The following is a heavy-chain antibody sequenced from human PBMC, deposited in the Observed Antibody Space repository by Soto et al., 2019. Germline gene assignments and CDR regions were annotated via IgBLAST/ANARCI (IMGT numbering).Heavy chain of an antibody. V-gene: IGHV4-59*01. CDR3: WRFQPGGFDP. CDR2: IYYSGST. D-gene: IGHD3-16*01. Sequence: SDTLSLTCTVSGGSISSYYWSWIRQPPGKGLEWIGYIYYSGSTNYNPSLKSRVTISVDTSKNQFSLKLSSVTAADTAVYYCWRFQPGGFDPWGQGTLVTGSS. J-gene: IGHJ5*02. CDR1: GGSISSYY.